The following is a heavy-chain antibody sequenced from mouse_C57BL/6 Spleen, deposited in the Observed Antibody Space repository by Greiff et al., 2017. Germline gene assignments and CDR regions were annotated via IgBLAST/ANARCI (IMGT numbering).Heavy chain of an antibody. CDR3: ARWSTGDY. J-gene: IGHJ2*01. D-gene: IGHD2-1*01. CDR2: INPSTGGT. Sequence: LKESGPELVKPGASVKISCKASGYSFTGYYMNWVKQSPEKSLEWIGEINPSTGGTTYNQRFKAKATLTVDKSSSTAYMQLKSLTSEDSAVYYCARWSTGDYWGQGTTLTVSS. V-gene: IGHV1-42*01. CDR1: GYSFTGYY.